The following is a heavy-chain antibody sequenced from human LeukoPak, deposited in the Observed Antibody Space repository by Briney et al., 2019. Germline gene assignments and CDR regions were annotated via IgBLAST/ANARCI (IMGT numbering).Heavy chain of an antibody. D-gene: IGHD2-15*01. CDR3: ARSPALQLLLMGYFDY. J-gene: IGHJ4*03. CDR1: GFTFSSYW. CDR2: IKQDGSEK. V-gene: IGHV3-7*01. Sequence: GGSLRLSCAASGFTFSSYWMSWVRRAPGKGLEWVANIKQDGSEKYYVDSVKGRFTISRDNAKNSLYLQMNSLRAEDTAVYYCARSPALQLLLMGYFDYWGQGTLVTVSS.